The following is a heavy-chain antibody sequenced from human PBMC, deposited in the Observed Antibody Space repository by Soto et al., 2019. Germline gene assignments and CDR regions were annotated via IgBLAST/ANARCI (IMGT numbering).Heavy chain of an antibody. CDR1: GFTFSSYW. J-gene: IGHJ4*02. CDR2: INSDGSST. V-gene: IGHV3-74*01. Sequence: VGSLRLSCAASGFTFSSYWMHWVRQAPGKGLVWVSRINSDGSSTSYADSVKGRFTISRDNAKNTLYLQMNSLRAEDTAVYYCARAGEGGYYFDYWGQGTLVTVSS. CDR3: ARAGEGGYYFDY. D-gene: IGHD3-10*01.